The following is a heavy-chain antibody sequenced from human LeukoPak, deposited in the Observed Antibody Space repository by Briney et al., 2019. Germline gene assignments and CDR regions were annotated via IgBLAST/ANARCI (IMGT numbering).Heavy chain of an antibody. J-gene: IGHJ4*02. CDR1: GGSISSSSYY. V-gene: IGHV4-39*07. CDR2: IYYSGST. D-gene: IGHD5-24*01. Sequence: SQTLSLTCTVSGGSISSSSYYWGWIRQPPGKGLEWIGSIYYSGSTYYNPSLKSRVTISVDTSKNQFSLKLSSVTAADTAVYYCARAGPGLQFDYWGQGTLVTVSS. CDR3: ARAGPGLQFDY.